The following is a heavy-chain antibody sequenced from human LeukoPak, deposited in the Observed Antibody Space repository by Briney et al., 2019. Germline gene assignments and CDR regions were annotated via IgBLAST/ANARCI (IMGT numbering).Heavy chain of an antibody. Sequence: GASVKVSCKASGYTFTGYYMHWVRQAPGQGLEWMGWINPNSGGTNYAQKFQGRVTMTRDTSISTAYMELSRLRSDDTAVYYCARVDLSWSDSSGYYRDWFDPWGQGTLVTVSS. CDR3: ARVDLSWSDSSGYYRDWFDP. D-gene: IGHD3-22*01. CDR1: GYTFTGYY. J-gene: IGHJ5*02. V-gene: IGHV1-2*02. CDR2: INPNSGGT.